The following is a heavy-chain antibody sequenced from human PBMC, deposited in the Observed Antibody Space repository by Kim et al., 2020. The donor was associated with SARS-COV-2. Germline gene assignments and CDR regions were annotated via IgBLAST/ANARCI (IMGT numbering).Heavy chain of an antibody. CDR2: ISDGGGRT. V-gene: IGHV3-23*01. J-gene: IGHJ4*02. Sequence: GGSLRLSCEASGFSFGSFAISWARQAPGKGLEWVSTISDGGGRTHYADSVKGRFTISRDNSKNTLFLHMNTLRAEDTAIYYCDASDYWGQGSLVTVSS. CDR1: GFSFGSFA. CDR3: DASDY. D-gene: IGHD2-2*01.